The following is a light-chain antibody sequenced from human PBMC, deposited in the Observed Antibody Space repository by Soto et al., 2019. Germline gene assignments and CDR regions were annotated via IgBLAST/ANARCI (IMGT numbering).Light chain of an antibody. CDR1: SSNIGGNS. CDR3: GSWDSSLSAYV. CDR2: GDD. J-gene: IGLJ1*01. Sequence: QSVLTQPPSVSAAPGQRVTISCSGSSSNIGGNSVSWYQQLPGTAPKLLIYGDDKRPSGIPDRFSGSKSGTSATLGITGFQTGDEADYYCGSWDSSLSAYVFGTGTKVTVL. V-gene: IGLV1-51*01.